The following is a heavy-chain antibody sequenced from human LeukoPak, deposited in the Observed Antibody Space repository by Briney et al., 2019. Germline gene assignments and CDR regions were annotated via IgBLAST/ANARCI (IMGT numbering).Heavy chain of an antibody. CDR2: IRYDGSNK. CDR1: GFTFSSYG. D-gene: IGHD3-10*01. V-gene: IGHV3-30*02. CDR3: ARAITMVRGASTA. Sequence: GGSLRLSCAASGFTFSSYGMHWVRQAPGKGLEWVAFIRYDGSNKYYADSVKGRFTISRDSAKNSLYLQMNSLRAEDTAVYYCARAITMVRGASTAWGQGTLVTVSS. J-gene: IGHJ5*02.